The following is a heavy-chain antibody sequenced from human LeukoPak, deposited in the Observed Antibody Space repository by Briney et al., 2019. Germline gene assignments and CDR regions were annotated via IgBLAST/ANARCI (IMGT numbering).Heavy chain of an antibody. D-gene: IGHD4-11*01. J-gene: IGHJ4*02. V-gene: IGHV3-48*02. CDR3: ARDYGNQGEYFDY. Sequence: PGGSLRLSCAASGFTFSSYNMNWVRQAPGKGLEWISYISSSTSTIHYADSVKGRFTISRDNAKNSLYLQMNSLRDEDTAVYYCARDYGNQGEYFDYWGQGTLLTLSS. CDR2: ISSSTSTI. CDR1: GFTFSSYN.